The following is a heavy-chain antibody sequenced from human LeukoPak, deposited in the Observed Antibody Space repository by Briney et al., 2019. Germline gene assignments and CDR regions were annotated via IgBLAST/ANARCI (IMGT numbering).Heavy chain of an antibody. CDR3: ASTLDSSLKRVDY. D-gene: IGHD3-22*01. J-gene: IGHJ4*02. CDR2: INHSGST. V-gene: IGHV4-34*01. CDR1: GGSFSGYY. Sequence: SETLSLTCAVYGGSFSGYYWSWIRQPPGKGLEWIGEINHSGSTNYNPSLKSRVTISVDTSKNQFSLKLSSVTAADTAVYYCASTLDSSLKRVDYWGQGTLVTVSS.